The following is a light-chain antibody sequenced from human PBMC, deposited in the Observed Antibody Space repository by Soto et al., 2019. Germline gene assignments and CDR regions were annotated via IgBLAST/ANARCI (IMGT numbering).Light chain of an antibody. V-gene: IGLV4-60*02. CDR3: ETWDSTVWV. CDR2: LEGSGSY. J-gene: IGLJ3*02. Sequence: QPVLTQSSSASASLGSSVKLTCTLSSGHSSYIIAWHQQQPGKAPRYLMKLEGSGSYNKGSGVPDRFSGSSSGADRYLTISNLQFEYEDDYYCETWDSTVWVFCGGTKLTVL. CDR1: SGHSSYI.